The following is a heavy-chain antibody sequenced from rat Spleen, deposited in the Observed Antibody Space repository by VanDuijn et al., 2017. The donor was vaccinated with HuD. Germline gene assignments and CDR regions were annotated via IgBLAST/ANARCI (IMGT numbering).Heavy chain of an antibody. V-gene: IGHV6-8*01. CDR3: AWEGPFNWFAH. CDR1: GIIFSDAW. Sequence: EVQLVETGGSLVQPGKSLKLTCDTSGIIFSDAWMHWVRQSPEKQLEWVVQIKAKSSNYATYYAESVKGRFTISRDDSKGSIYLQMNRLKEEDSAIYYCAWEGPFNWFAHWGQGTLVTVSS. J-gene: IGHJ3*01. CDR2: IKAKSSNYAT. D-gene: IGHD1-11*01.